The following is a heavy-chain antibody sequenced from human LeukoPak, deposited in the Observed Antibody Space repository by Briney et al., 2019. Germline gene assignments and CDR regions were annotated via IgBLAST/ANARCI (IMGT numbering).Heavy chain of an antibody. CDR2: ISGSGGST. D-gene: IGHD3-22*01. Sequence: GGSLRLSCAASGFTFSSYGMSWVRQAPGKGLEWVSAISGSGGSTYYADSVKGRFTISRDNSKNTLYLQMNSLRAEDTAVHYCAKVQYYESLDYWGQGTLVTVSS. CDR3: AKVQYYESLDY. CDR1: GFTFSSYG. V-gene: IGHV3-23*01. J-gene: IGHJ4*02.